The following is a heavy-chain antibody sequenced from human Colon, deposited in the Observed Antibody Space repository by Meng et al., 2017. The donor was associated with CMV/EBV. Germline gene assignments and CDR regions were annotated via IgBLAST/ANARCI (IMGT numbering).Heavy chain of an antibody. CDR2: IYSNGRI. J-gene: IGHJ1*01. CDR1: GGSISGHY. Sequence: VKRQESGPGLVKLSETLSLTCTVSGGSISGHYWTWIRRPAGEGLQWLGRIYSNGRIDENYSLRSRVTISVDTSKNQLSLRLTSVTAADTAVYYCGRAGARGVPIDVWGRGTLVTVSS. CDR3: GRAGARGVPIDV. V-gene: IGHV4-4*07. D-gene: IGHD3-10*01.